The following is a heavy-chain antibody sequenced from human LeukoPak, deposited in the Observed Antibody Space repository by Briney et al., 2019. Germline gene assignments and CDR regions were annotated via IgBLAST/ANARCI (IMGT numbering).Heavy chain of an antibody. V-gene: IGHV4-61*02. Sequence: SETLSLTCTVSGGSISSGSYYWSWIRQPAGKGLEWIGRIYTSGSTNYNPSLKSRVTISVDTSKNQFSLKLSSVTAADTAVYYCARWDWGLGAFDIWGQGTMVTVSS. CDR2: IYTSGST. D-gene: IGHD7-27*01. J-gene: IGHJ3*02. CDR3: ARWDWGLGAFDI. CDR1: GGSISSGSYY.